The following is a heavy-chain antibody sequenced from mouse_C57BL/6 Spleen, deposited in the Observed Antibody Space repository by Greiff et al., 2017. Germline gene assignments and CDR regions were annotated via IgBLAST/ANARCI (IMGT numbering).Heavy chain of an antibody. CDR2: INPNYGTT. CDR1: GYSFTDYN. D-gene: IGHD3-2*02. J-gene: IGHJ4*01. CDR3: ARTDQATYYAMDY. Sequence: LKESGPELVKPGASVKISCKASGYSFTDYNMNWVKQSHGKSLEWIGVINPNYGTTSYNEKFKGKATLTVDQSSSTAYMQLNSLTSEDSAVYYCARTDQATYYAMDYWGQGTSVTVST. V-gene: IGHV1-39*01.